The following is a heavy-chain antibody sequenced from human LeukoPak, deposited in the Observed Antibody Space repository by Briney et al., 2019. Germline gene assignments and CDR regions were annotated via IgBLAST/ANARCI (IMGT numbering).Heavy chain of an antibody. V-gene: IGHV4-34*01. Sequence: PSETLSLTCAVYGGSFSGYYWSWIRQPPGKGLEWIGEINHSGSTNYNPSLKSRVTISVDTSKNQFSLKLSSVTAADTAVYYCARGPRLRENWFDPWGQGTLVTVSS. CDR3: ARGPRLRENWFDP. CDR1: GGSFSGYY. CDR2: INHSGST. D-gene: IGHD4-17*01. J-gene: IGHJ5*02.